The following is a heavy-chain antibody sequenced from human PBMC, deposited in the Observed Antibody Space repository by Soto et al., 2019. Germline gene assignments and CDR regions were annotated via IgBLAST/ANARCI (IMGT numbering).Heavy chain of an antibody. Sequence: QVQLVESGGGVVQPGRSLRLSCAASGFTFSSYGMHWVRQAPGKGLEWVAVISYDGSNKYYADSVKGRFTISRDTSKNTLYLQMNSLRAEDTAVYYCAKDRSSTLPGYYYGMDVWGQGTTVTVSS. J-gene: IGHJ6*02. CDR3: AKDRSSTLPGYYYGMDV. CDR2: ISYDGSNK. CDR1: GFTFSSYG. V-gene: IGHV3-30*18. D-gene: IGHD6-13*01.